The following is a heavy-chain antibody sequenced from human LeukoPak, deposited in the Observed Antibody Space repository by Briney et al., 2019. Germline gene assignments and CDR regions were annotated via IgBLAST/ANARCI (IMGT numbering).Heavy chain of an antibody. Sequence: PSETLSLTCTVSGGSISSSSYYWGWIRQPPGKGLEWIGNIYYSGSTYYNPSLKSRVTISVDTSKNQFSLKLSSVTAADTAVYYCTQGSWYFDYWGQGTLVTVSS. V-gene: IGHV4-39*07. J-gene: IGHJ4*02. CDR2: IYYSGST. CDR3: TQGSWYFDY. D-gene: IGHD6-13*01. CDR1: GGSISSSSYY.